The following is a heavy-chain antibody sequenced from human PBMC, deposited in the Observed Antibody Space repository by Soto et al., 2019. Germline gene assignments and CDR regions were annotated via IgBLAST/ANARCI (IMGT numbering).Heavy chain of an antibody. D-gene: IGHD2-15*01. CDR3: AKGRGRYCSGGSCSPPGYYGLDV. J-gene: IGHJ6*02. V-gene: IGHV3-23*01. Sequence: PGGSLRLSCAASGFTFSSYAMSWVHQAPGKGLEWVSAISGSGGSTYYADSVKGRFTISRDNSKNTLYLQMNSLRAEDTAVYYCAKGRGRYCSGGSCSPPGYYGLDVWGQGTTVTVSS. CDR1: GFTFSSYA. CDR2: ISGSGGST.